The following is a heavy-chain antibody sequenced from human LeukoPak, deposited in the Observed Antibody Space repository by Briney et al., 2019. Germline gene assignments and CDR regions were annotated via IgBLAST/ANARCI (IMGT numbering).Heavy chain of an antibody. Sequence: ASVKVSCTASGYTFTGNYIHWVRQAPGQGLEWMGWINPNSGGTKYAQNFQGRVTMTRDTSISTAYMDLRGLRSDDTAIYYCARLGNSSHPYFDYWGQGTLVTVSS. CDR1: GYTFTGNY. J-gene: IGHJ4*02. CDR3: ARLGNSSHPYFDY. D-gene: IGHD6-13*01. V-gene: IGHV1-2*02. CDR2: INPNSGGT.